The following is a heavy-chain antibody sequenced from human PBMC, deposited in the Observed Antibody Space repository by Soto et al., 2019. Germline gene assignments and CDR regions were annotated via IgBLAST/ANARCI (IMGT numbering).Heavy chain of an antibody. J-gene: IGHJ6*02. V-gene: IGHV1-58*01. CDR2: IVVGSGNT. Sequence: SVKVSCKASGFTFTSSAVQWVRKAREQRLEWIGWIVVGSGNTNYAQKFQERVTITRDMSTSTAYMELSSPRSEDTAVCYCAAEGGRYSGYDYVPRYYGMDIWGQGTTVTVSS. D-gene: IGHD5-12*01. CDR3: AAEGGRYSGYDYVPRYYGMDI. CDR1: GFTFTSSA.